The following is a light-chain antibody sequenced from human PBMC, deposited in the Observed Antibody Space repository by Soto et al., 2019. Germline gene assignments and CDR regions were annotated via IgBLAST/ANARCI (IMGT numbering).Light chain of an antibody. CDR2: KAS. V-gene: IGKV1-5*03. CDR3: QQYNSYSGT. CDR1: QTIDSW. Sequence: DIQMTQSPSTLSASVGDRVTITCRASQTIDSWLAWYQQRPGKPPNLLIYKASTLASGVPSRFSGSGSGTEFTLTINSLQPDDFATYYCQQYNSYSGTFGQGTKVEIK. J-gene: IGKJ1*01.